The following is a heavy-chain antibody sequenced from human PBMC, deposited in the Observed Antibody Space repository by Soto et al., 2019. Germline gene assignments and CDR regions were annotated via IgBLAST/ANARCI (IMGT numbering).Heavy chain of an antibody. CDR3: ATGARYCSGGSCYPDD. J-gene: IGHJ4*02. Sequence: QVQLMQSGAEVKKPGSSVKVSCKASGGTISTNVISWVRQAPGQGLEWMGEIMPIFAAPNNAQKFQGRLTITADTSTTTVYMELSSLTSEDMAVYFCATGARYCSGGSCYPDDWGQGTLVIVSS. D-gene: IGHD2-15*01. CDR2: IMPIFAAP. CDR1: GGTISTNV. V-gene: IGHV1-69*06.